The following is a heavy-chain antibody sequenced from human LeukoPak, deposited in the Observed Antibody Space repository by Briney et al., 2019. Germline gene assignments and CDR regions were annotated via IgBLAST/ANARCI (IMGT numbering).Heavy chain of an antibody. V-gene: IGHV1-18*01. CDR3: ARQDEYKWPRTGGDY. D-gene: IGHD1-20*01. J-gene: IGHJ4*02. Sequence: GASVKVSCRASGYTFTNYGISWVRQAPGQGLEWMGWISVYTGNTKYAENLQGRVTMTTDTSTSTAYMELRSLRSDDTAVYYCARQDEYKWPRTGGDYWGQGTLVTVSS. CDR2: ISVYTGNT. CDR1: GYTFTNYG.